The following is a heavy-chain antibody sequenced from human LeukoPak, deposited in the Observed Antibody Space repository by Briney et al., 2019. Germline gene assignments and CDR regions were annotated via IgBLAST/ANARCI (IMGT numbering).Heavy chain of an antibody. Sequence: GGSLRLSCAASGFTFDDYGMSWVRQAPGKGLEWVSGITWNSDILEYADSVRGRFTISRDNAKNSLYLQMNSLRAEDTALYYCAKASPIDYYYYYMDVWGRGTTVTISS. CDR1: GFTFDDYG. J-gene: IGHJ6*03. CDR2: ITWNSDIL. V-gene: IGHV3-9*01. CDR3: AKASPIDYYYYYMDV.